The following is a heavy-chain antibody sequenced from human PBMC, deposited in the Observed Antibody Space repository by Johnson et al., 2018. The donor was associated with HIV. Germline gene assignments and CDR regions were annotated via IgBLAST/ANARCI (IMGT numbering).Heavy chain of an antibody. CDR1: GFTFSDYA. Sequence: QVQLVESGGGVVQPGRSLRLSCAASGFTFSDYAMHWVRQAPGKGLEWVAVISYDGSNKYYADSVKGRFTISRDNSKNTLYLQMNSLRAEDTAVYYCARAERSSSGVDAFDIWGQGTMVTVSS. J-gene: IGHJ3*02. CDR2: ISYDGSNK. D-gene: IGHD6-6*01. CDR3: ARAERSSSGVDAFDI. V-gene: IGHV3-30*04.